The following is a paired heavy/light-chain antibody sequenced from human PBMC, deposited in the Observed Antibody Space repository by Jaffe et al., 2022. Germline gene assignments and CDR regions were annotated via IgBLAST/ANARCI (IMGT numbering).Heavy chain of an antibody. J-gene: IGHJ4*02. Sequence: EVRLVESGGGLEQPGGSLRLSCAGSGFDFSSRGMNWVRQAPGKGLEWISYITSNSKTIYYGDSVKGRFTTSRDNAKNSLFLQMNSLRVEDTAMYFCARDLDGADGLFDLWGQGTLVTVSS. CDR2: ITSNSKTI. V-gene: IGHV3-48*04. CDR3: ARDLDGADGLFDL. D-gene: IGHD3-10*01. CDR1: GFDFSSRG.
Light chain of an antibody. V-gene: IGLV4-60*03. CDR2: VDSSGNY. Sequence: QPVLTQSSSASASLGSSVTLTCTLSSGRSNYIIAWHQQQPGKAPHYLMKVDSSGNYNKGSGVPDRFSGSSSGTDRYLTISNLQSDDEADYYCETWDRSTHQYVFGTGTKVTVL. CDR1: SGRSNYI. J-gene: IGLJ1*01. CDR3: ETWDRSTHQYV.